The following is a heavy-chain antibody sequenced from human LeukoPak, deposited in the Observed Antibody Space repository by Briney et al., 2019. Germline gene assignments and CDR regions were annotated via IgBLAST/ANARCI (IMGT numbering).Heavy chain of an antibody. CDR2: IYYSGGT. V-gene: IGHV4-4*07. Sequence: SETLSLTCTVSGGSISSYYWSWIRQPAGKGLEWIARIYYSGGTKYNPSLRSRATIASDTTKNQFSLKLSSVTAPNTAVYFCARDRDYQDISGYLLFYYSGQGTLVSVSS. CDR3: ARDRDYQDISGYLLFYY. D-gene: IGHD3-22*01. J-gene: IGHJ4*02. CDR1: GGSISSYY.